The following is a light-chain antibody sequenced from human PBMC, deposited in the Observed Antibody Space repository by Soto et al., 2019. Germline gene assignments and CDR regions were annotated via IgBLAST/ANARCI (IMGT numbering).Light chain of an antibody. CDR3: GTWDSSLSAVV. Sequence: QSVLTQPPSVSAAPGQKVTSSCSGSSSNSGNNYVSWYQQLPGTAPKLLIYDNNKRPSGIPDRFSGSKSGTSATLGITGLQTGDEADYYCGTWDSSLSAVVFGGGTKLTVL. CDR1: SSNSGNNY. J-gene: IGLJ2*01. CDR2: DNN. V-gene: IGLV1-51*01.